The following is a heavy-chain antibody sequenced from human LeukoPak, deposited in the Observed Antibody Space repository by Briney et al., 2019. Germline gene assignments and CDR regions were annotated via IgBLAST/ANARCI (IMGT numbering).Heavy chain of an antibody. Sequence: SVKVSCKASGGTFISYAISWVRQAPGQGLEWMGRIIPIFGTANYAQKFQGRVTITTDESTSTAYMELSSLRSEDTAVYYCARVHCSGGSCYSDYWGQGTLVTVSS. V-gene: IGHV1-69*05. D-gene: IGHD2-15*01. CDR1: GGTFISYA. CDR3: ARVHCSGGSCYSDY. J-gene: IGHJ4*02. CDR2: IIPIFGTA.